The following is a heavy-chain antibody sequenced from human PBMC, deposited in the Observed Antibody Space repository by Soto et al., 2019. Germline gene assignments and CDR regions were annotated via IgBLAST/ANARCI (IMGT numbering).Heavy chain of an antibody. CDR2: ISGGGGTT. CDR3: AKGWSDFFDY. Sequence: TGGSLRLSCAASGFTFSSYAMNWVRQAPGKGLEWVSTISGGGGTTYYADSVKGRFTISRDNSKNTLYLQMNSLRPDDTALYYCAKGWSDFFDYWGQGTPVTVSS. V-gene: IGHV3-23*01. D-gene: IGHD2-8*01. CDR1: GFTFSSYA. J-gene: IGHJ4*02.